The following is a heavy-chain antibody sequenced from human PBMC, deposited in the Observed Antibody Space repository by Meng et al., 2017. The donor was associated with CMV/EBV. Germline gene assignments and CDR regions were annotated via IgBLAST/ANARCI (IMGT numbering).Heavy chain of an antibody. Sequence: GESLKISCAASGFTFSSYSMNWVRQAPGQGLEWMGIINPSGGSTSYAQKFQGRVTMTRDTSTSTVYMELSSLRSEDTAVYYCARDGEQQLVDYYYGMDVWGQGTTVTVSS. CDR3: ARDGEQQLVDYYYGMDV. J-gene: IGHJ6*02. D-gene: IGHD6-13*01. CDR2: INPSGGST. V-gene: IGHV1-46*01. CDR1: GFTFSSYS.